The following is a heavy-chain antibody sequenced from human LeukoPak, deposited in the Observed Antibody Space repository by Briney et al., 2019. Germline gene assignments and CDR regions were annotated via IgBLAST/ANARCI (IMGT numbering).Heavy chain of an antibody. Sequence: SVPTLVKPTQTLTLTCTFSGFSLSTRGMCVNSIPQPPGKPLHWLARIDWDDDKYYSTSLKTRLTISKDTSKNQVVLTMTNMDPVDTATYYCARIPHGDYAFDYWGQGTLVTVSS. J-gene: IGHJ4*02. D-gene: IGHD4-17*01. CDR3: ARIPHGDYAFDY. V-gene: IGHV2-70*11. CDR1: GFSLSTRGMC. CDR2: IDWDDDK.